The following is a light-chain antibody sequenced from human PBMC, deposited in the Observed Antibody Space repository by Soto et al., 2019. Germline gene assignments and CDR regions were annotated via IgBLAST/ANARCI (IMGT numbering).Light chain of an antibody. V-gene: IGKV4-1*01. CDR3: HQYYDIPRT. CDR1: QTVLDSSYNRNY. CDR2: WAS. J-gene: IGKJ1*01. Sequence: DIVRTQSPESLAVSLGERATISSKSSQTVLDSSYNRNYLAWYQQRPGQPPKLLFYWASTRKSGVPDRFSGSGSGTDFTLTISSLQAEDVAVYFCHQYYDIPRTFGQGTKVEIK.